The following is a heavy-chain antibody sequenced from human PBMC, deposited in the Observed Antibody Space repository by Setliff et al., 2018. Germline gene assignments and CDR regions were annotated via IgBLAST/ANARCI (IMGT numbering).Heavy chain of an antibody. V-gene: IGHV1-18*01. J-gene: IGHJ4*02. CDR1: GYTFTSYD. D-gene: IGHD2-21*01. Sequence: ASVKVSCKASGYTFTSYDINWVRQAPGQGLEWMGWISPYNGNRNYAQKFQGRVTMTTDTSTRTAYMEVTSLRSDDTAVYYCATEKFPGDWGDYWGQGTLVTVSS. CDR3: ATEKFPGDWGDY. CDR2: ISPYNGNR.